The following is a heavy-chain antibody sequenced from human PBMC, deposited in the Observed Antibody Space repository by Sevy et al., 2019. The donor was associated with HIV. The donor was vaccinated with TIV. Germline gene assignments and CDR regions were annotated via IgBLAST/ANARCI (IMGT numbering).Heavy chain of an antibody. J-gene: IGHJ5*02. CDR2: ISSTTTT. D-gene: IGHD3-22*01. Sequence: GGSLRLSCKVSGFTFSVYTMHWVRQAPGKGLEWVSSISSTTTTYYADSVRGRFTISRDNAKNLLYLEMNSLRDDDTAVYSCAREEYYYDSREGNWFDPWGQGTLVTVSS. CDR3: AREEYYYDSREGNWFDP. CDR1: GFTFSVYT. V-gene: IGHV3-48*02.